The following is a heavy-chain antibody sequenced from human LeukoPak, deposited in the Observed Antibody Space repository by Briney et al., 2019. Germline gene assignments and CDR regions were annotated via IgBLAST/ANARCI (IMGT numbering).Heavy chain of an antibody. CDR3: AKDGGPYSGSSPFDY. CDR1: GFTFSDYY. V-gene: IGHV3-11*01. Sequence: PGGSLRLSCAASGFTFSDYYMSWIRQAPGKGLEWVSYISSSGSTIYYADSVKGRITISRDNAKNSLYLQMNSLRAEDMALYYCAKDGGPYSGSSPFDYWGQGTLVTVSS. CDR2: ISSSGSTI. J-gene: IGHJ4*02. D-gene: IGHD1-26*01.